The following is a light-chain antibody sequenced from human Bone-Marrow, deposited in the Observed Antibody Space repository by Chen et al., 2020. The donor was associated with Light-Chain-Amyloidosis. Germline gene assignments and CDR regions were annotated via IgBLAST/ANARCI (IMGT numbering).Light chain of an antibody. CDR2: DAS. J-gene: IGKJ4*01. Sequence: EIVLTQSPVTLFLSPGERATISCRASQSVGSFLAWYQQRPGQAPRLLIFDASNRATGIPARFSGRGSGTDFTLTISSLESEDFAVYDCQQRSDWPLTFGGGTKEEIK. V-gene: IGKV3-11*01. CDR1: QSVGSF. CDR3: QQRSDWPLT.